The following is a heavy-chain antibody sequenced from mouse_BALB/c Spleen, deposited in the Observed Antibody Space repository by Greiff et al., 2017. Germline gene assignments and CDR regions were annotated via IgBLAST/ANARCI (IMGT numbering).Heavy chain of an antibody. CDR2: ISSGSSTI. V-gene: IGHV5-17*02. CDR1: GFTFSSFG. Sequence: EVQLVESGGGLVQPGGSRKLSCAASGFTFSSFGMHWVRQAPEKGLEWVAYISSGSSTIYYADTVKGRFTISRDNPKNTLFLQMTSLRSEDTAMYYCARFTTATAMDYWGQGTSVTVSS. D-gene: IGHD1-2*01. CDR3: ARFTTATAMDY. J-gene: IGHJ4*01.